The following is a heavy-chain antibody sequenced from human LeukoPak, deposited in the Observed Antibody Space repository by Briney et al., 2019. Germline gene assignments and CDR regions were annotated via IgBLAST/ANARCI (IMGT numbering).Heavy chain of an antibody. CDR2: ISGSGGST. CDR3: AKGGVSGWYTPRPDS. CDR1: GFTFSSYA. D-gene: IGHD6-19*01. V-gene: IGHV3-23*01. Sequence: TGGSLRLSCAASGFTFSSYAMSWVRQAPGKGLEWVSGISGSGGSTYYADSVEGRFTISRDNSKNTLYLQMNSLRAEDTAVYYCAKGGVSGWYTPRPDSWGQGTLVTVSS. J-gene: IGHJ4*02.